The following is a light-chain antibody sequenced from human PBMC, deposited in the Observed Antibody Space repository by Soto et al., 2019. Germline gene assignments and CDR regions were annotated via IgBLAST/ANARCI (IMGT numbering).Light chain of an antibody. CDR3: CSYAGDTTFFV. CDR1: SSDVGSYYP. Sequence: QSALTQPASMSGSPGQSITISCTGTSSDVGSYYPVSWSQQHPGKAPKLIIYEVNKRPSGVSDRFSGSKSGNTASLTISGLQAADEAEYYCCSYAGDTTFFVFGTGTKLTVL. V-gene: IGLV2-23*02. CDR2: EVN. J-gene: IGLJ1*01.